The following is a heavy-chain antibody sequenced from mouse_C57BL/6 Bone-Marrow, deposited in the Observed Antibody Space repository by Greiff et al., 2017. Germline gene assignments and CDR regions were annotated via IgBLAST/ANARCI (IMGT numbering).Heavy chain of an antibody. Sequence: QVQLQQSGAELVKPGASVKMSCKASGYTFTSYWITWVKQRPGQGLEWIGDIYPGSGSTNYNEKFKSKATLTVDTSSSTAYMQLSSLTSEDSAVYYCARGHSNYVAMDYWGQGTSVTVSS. J-gene: IGHJ4*01. D-gene: IGHD2-5*01. CDR1: GYTFTSYW. CDR3: ARGHSNYVAMDY. V-gene: IGHV1-55*01. CDR2: IYPGSGST.